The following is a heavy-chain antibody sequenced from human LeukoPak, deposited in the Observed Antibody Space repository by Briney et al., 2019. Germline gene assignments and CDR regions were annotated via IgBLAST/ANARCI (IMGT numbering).Heavy chain of an antibody. Sequence: GGSLRLSCATSGFTFSSYWMTWVRQAPGKGLEWVANIKQDGSEKSYVDSVKGRFTISRDNSKNSLYLQMNSLRAEDTAVYYCARDPPRHVQVPCYWGQGTRVTVSS. CDR1: GFTFSSYW. V-gene: IGHV3-7*03. CDR3: ARDPPRHVQVPCY. CDR2: IKQDGSEK. J-gene: IGHJ4*02. D-gene: IGHD5-24*01.